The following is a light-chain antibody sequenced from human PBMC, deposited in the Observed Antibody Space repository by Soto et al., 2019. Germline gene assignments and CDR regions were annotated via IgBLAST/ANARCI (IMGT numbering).Light chain of an antibody. CDR3: QQYGSSGLYT. V-gene: IGKV3-20*01. CDR1: QSVSSSY. J-gene: IGKJ2*01. Sequence: EIVLTQSRGTLSLSPGERATLSCRASQSVSSSYLAWYQQKPGQAPRLLIYGASSRATGIPDRFSGSGSGTDFTLTISRLEPEDFAVYYCQQYGSSGLYTFGQGTKLEIK. CDR2: GAS.